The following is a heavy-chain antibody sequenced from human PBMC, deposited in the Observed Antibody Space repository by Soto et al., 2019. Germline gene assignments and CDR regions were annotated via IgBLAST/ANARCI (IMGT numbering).Heavy chain of an antibody. J-gene: IGHJ4*02. D-gene: IGHD3-22*01. CDR1: GFTFGDYA. Sequence: GGSLRLSCTASGFTFGDYAMSWFRQAPGKGLEWVGFIRSNAYGGTTEYAASLKGRFTISSEDSKSIAYLQMNSLKTEDTAVYYCTRERMRSYYYDSSGIYLFDYWGQGTLVTVSS. CDR2: IRSNAYGGTT. V-gene: IGHV3-49*03. CDR3: TRERMRSYYYDSSGIYLFDY.